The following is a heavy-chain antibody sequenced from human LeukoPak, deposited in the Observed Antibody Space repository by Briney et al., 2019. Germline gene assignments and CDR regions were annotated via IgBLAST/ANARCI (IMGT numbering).Heavy chain of an antibody. CDR2: IYHSGST. V-gene: IGHV4-30-2*01. J-gene: IGHJ6*03. CDR3: ARLSTRYYYIDV. Sequence: SETLSLTCAVSGGSISNGDYFWNWIRQPPGKGLEWIAYIYHSGSTYYNPSLRSRVTISVDRSKNQFSLKLTSVTAADMAVYYCARLSTRYYYIDVWGKGTTVTVSS. D-gene: IGHD1-1*01. CDR1: GGSISNGDYF.